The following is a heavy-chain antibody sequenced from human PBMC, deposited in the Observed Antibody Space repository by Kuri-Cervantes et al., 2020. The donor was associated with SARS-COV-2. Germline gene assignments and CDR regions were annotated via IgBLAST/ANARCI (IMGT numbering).Heavy chain of an antibody. V-gene: IGHV3-64D*09. CDR3: VKDWRRRYQLLSGPFDY. CDR2: VSRNGGTT. CDR1: GFTFSSFP. D-gene: IGHD2-2*01. J-gene: IGHJ4*02. Sequence: GGSLRLSCAASGFTFSSFPLHWVRQAPGKGLEYVSAVSRNGGTTYYADSVKGRFTISRDNSKNTLYLQMSSLRAEDTAVYYCVKDWRRRYQLLSGPFDYWGQGTLVTVSS.